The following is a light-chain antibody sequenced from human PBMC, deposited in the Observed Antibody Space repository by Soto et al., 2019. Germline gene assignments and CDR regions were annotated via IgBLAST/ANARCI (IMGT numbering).Light chain of an antibody. Sequence: EIVMTQSPATLSVSPGERATLSCRASQSVSSNFAWYQQKPGQAPSLLIYGASTRATGIPARFSGSGSGTEFTPTISSLQSEDFAVYYCQHYNNWPRTFGQGTKVEIK. CDR3: QHYNNWPRT. J-gene: IGKJ1*01. CDR2: GAS. V-gene: IGKV3-15*01. CDR1: QSVSSN.